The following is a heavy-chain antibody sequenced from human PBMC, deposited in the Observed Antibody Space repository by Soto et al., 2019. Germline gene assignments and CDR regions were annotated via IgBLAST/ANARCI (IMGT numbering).Heavy chain of an antibody. Sequence: EVQLVESGGGLVQPGGSLRLSCAASGFTFSSYAMHWVRQAPGKGLEYVSAISSNGGSTYYANSVKGRFTISRDNSKNTLYLQMGSLRAEDMAAYYCARGPGYYFDYWGQGTLVTVSS. CDR3: ARGPGYYFDY. J-gene: IGHJ4*02. V-gene: IGHV3-64*01. CDR2: ISSNGGST. CDR1: GFTFSSYA.